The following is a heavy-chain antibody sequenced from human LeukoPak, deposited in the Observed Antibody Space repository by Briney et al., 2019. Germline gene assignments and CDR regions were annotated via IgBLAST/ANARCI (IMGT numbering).Heavy chain of an antibody. V-gene: IGHV3-7*05. Sequence: GGSLRLSCAAPGFTFSSYWMSWVRQAPGKGLEWVANIKQDGSEKYYVDSVKGRFTISRDNAKNSLYLQMYSLRAEDTAVYYCARDLNRGLRDYWGQGTLVTVSS. CDR2: IKQDGSEK. J-gene: IGHJ4*02. D-gene: IGHD2/OR15-2a*01. CDR1: GFTFSSYW. CDR3: ARDLNRGLRDY.